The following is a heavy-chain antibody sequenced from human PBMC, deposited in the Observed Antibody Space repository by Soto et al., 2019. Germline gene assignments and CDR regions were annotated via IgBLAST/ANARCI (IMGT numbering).Heavy chain of an antibody. J-gene: IGHJ4*02. CDR1: GYTFTNYD. V-gene: IGHV1-8*01. Sequence: GASVKVSCKASGYTFTNYDINWVRQATGQGLEWMGWINPDSGNTKYSQKFQGRVTMTRDTSASTAYMELSSLRSEDTAVYYCARSIVVVTALDYWGQGTLVTVSS. D-gene: IGHD2-21*02. CDR2: INPDSGNT. CDR3: ARSIVVVTALDY.